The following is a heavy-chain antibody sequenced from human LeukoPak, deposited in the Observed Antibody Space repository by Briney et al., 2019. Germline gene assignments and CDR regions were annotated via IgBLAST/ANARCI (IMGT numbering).Heavy chain of an antibody. Sequence: TGGSLRLSCVVSGFTFSNYWMDWVRQAPGKGLEWVAFIKQDGSETYYVDSVRGRFTISRDNAKNSLYLQMNSLRAEDTAVYYCASRGDLLWSGALRHWSQGTLVTVSS. CDR1: GFTFSNYW. V-gene: IGHV3-7*01. CDR3: ASRGDLLWSGALRH. D-gene: IGHD3-10*01. J-gene: IGHJ4*02. CDR2: IKQDGSET.